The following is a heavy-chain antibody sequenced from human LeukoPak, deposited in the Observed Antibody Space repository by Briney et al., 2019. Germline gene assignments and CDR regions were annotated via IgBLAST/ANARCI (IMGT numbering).Heavy chain of an antibody. D-gene: IGHD3-16*01. J-gene: IGHJ6*04. CDR3: ARDQGFRGLYYVMDV. Sequence: GASVKVSCTASGYIFTSYYLHWVRQAPGQGLEWMGVINPSGGSTSYSHKFQGRVTMTRDTSTGTVYMELSSLRSEDTAVYYCARDQGFRGLYYVMDVWGKGTTVTVSS. V-gene: IGHV1-46*01. CDR2: INPSGGST. CDR1: GYIFTSYY.